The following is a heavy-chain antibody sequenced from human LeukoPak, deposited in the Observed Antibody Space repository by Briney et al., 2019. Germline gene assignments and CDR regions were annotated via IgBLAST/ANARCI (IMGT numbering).Heavy chain of an antibody. J-gene: IGHJ4*02. CDR1: GDSISSGYY. D-gene: IGHD3-10*01. CDR3: ARLPLGAFGEVLNFDY. CDR2: INHSGTT. Sequence: SETLSLTCTVSGDSISSGYYWDWIRQPPGKGLEWIGDINHSGTTKYNPSLKSRVTISVDTSKNQFSLKVNSVTGADTAVYYCARLPLGAFGEVLNFDYWGQGTLVTVSS. V-gene: IGHV4-38-2*02.